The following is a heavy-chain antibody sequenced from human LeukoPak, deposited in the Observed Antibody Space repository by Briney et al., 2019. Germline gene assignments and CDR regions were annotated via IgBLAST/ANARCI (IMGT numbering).Heavy chain of an antibody. D-gene: IGHD3-9*01. J-gene: IGHJ6*02. CDR3: ARVPRYVHGMDV. CDR2: IGTGGDA. Sequence: PGGSLRLSFAASGFTISNYDMHWVRQAAGEGLEWVSGIGTGGDAHYSGSVKGRFTISRETAENSLYLQMNSLRAGDTAVYYCARVPRYVHGMDVWGQGTTVTVSS. V-gene: IGHV3-13*04. CDR1: GFTISNYD.